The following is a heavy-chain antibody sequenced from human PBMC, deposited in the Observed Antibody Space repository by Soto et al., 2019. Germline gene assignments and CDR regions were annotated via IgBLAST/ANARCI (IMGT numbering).Heavy chain of an antibody. J-gene: IGHJ4*01. CDR2: ISSGGTFT. V-gene: IGHV3-21*01. CDR3: ATRFCTNGLCPFDY. D-gene: IGHD2-8*01. CDR1: GFTFSSNS. Sequence: SLRLSCEASGFTFSSNSMSWVRQAPGKGLEWVSSISSGGTFTYYADSVKGRFTVSRDNAKNSMYLEMSSLRAEDTAVYYCATRFCTNGLCPFDYWGHGTLVTVSS.